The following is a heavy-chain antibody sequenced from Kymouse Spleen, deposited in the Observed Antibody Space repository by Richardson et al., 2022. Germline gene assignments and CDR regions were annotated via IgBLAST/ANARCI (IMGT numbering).Heavy chain of an antibody. J-gene: IGHJ6*02. D-gene: IGHD3-10*01. CDR3: AKDMYYGSGSYYTHYYYYYGMDV. V-gene: IGHV3-43*01. Sequence: EVQLVESGGVVVQPGGSLRLSCAASGFTFDDYTMHWVRQAPGKGLEWVSLISWDGGSTYYADSVKGRFTISRDNSKNSLYLQMNSLRTEDTALYYCAKDMYYGSGSYYTHYYYYYGMDVWGQGTTVTVSS. CDR1: GFTFDDYT. CDR2: ISWDGGST.